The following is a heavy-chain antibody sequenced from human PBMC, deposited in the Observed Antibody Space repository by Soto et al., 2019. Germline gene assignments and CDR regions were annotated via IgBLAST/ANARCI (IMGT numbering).Heavy chain of an antibody. CDR1: GYTFTSYG. Sequence: ASVKVSCKASGYTFTSYGISWVRQAPGQGLEWMGWISAYNGNTNYAQKLQGRVTMTTDTSTSTAYMELRSLRSDDTALYYCARIAISSWASEYYFDYWGQGTLVTVSS. CDR3: ARIAISSWASEYYFDY. CDR2: ISAYNGNT. J-gene: IGHJ4*02. D-gene: IGHD6-13*01. V-gene: IGHV1-18*01.